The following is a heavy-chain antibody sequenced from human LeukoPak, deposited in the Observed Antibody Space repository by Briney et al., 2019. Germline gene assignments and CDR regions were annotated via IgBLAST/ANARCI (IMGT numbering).Heavy chain of an antibody. CDR2: IRYDGSKK. J-gene: IGHJ4*02. CDR1: GFTFSSYG. D-gene: IGHD3-10*01. CDR3: AKDRGDYFDY. Sequence: GGSLRLSCAASGFTFSSYGMHWVRQAPGKGLEWVTFIRYDGSKKYYADSVKGRFTISRDNSKNTLYLQMNSLRAEDTAVSYCAKDRGDYFDYWGQGTLVTVSS. V-gene: IGHV3-30*02.